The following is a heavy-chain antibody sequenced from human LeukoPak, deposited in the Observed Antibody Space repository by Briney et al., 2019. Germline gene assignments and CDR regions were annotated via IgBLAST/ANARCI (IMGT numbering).Heavy chain of an antibody. D-gene: IGHD3-16*01. Sequence: PSQTLSLTCTVSGGSISSGSYYWSWIRQPAGKGLEWIGRIYTSGSTNYNPSLKSRVTISVDTSKNQFSLKLSSVTAADTAVYYCARDESIGGGSFDYWGQGTLVTVSS. J-gene: IGHJ4*02. CDR2: IYTSGST. V-gene: IGHV4-61*02. CDR1: GGSISSGSYY. CDR3: ARDESIGGGSFDY.